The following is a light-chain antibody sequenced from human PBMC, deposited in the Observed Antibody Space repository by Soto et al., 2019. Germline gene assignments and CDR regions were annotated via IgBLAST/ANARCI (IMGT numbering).Light chain of an antibody. CDR3: QQSYSTLLYT. Sequence: DIQMTQSPSSLSASVGDRVTITCRASQSISSYLNWYQQKPVKAPKLLIYAASSLQSGAPSRFSGSGSVTDFTLTISSLQPEDFATYYCQQSYSTLLYTFGQGTKLEIK. V-gene: IGKV1-39*01. CDR2: AAS. J-gene: IGKJ2*01. CDR1: QSISSY.